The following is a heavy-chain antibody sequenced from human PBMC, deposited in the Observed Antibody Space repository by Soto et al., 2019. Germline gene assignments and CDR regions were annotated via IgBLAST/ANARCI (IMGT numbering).Heavy chain of an antibody. D-gene: IGHD3-22*01. CDR1: GYSFTSYW. CDR2: INPRDSDT. CDR3: VRHDSRGYYVN. Sequence: HGESLKISCKGSGYSFTSYWIGWVRQMSGKGLEWMGIINPRDSDTRYSPSFQGQVTISVDKSISTAYLQWSSLKASDTAMYYCVRHDSRGYYVNWGQGSLVTVSS. J-gene: IGHJ4*02. V-gene: IGHV5-51*01.